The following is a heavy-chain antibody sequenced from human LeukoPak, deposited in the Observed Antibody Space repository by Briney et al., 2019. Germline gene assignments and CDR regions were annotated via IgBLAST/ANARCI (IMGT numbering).Heavy chain of an antibody. D-gene: IGHD1-26*01. CDR2: ISYDGSNK. Sequence: GGSLRLSCAASGFTFSSYAMHWVRQAPGKGLEWVAVISYDGSNKYYADSVKGRFTISRDNSKNTLYLQMNSLRAEDTAVYYCARAFSGSYYFDSGGQGPLVTVSS. CDR3: ARAFSGSYYFDS. V-gene: IGHV3-30*04. J-gene: IGHJ4*02. CDR1: GFTFSSYA.